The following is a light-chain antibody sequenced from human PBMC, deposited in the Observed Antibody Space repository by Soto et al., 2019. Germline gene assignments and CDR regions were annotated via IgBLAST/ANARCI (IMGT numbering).Light chain of an antibody. CDR1: QSVSSN. V-gene: IGKV3D-15*01. J-gene: IGKJ1*01. CDR3: QQYNNWPPWT. CDR2: GAS. Sequence: EIVMTQSPATLSVSPGERATLSCRASQSVSSNLAWYQQKPGQAPRLIIYGASIRATGIPARFSGSWSGTEFTLTISSLQSEDFAFYFCQQYNNWPPWTFGQGTKVEIK.